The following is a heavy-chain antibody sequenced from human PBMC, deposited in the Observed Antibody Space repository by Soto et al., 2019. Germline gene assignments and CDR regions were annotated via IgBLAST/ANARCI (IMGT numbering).Heavy chain of an antibody. D-gene: IGHD3-16*01. CDR3: TRDPRITDF. V-gene: IGHV3-11*01. J-gene: IGHJ4*02. CDR1: GFSFRDHY. Sequence: GGSLRLSCAASGFSFRDHYMTWIRQAPGKGLELLSYISPGGDIINYVDSVKGRFTISRDNAKNSLYLHMNSLRAEDTAVYYCTRDPRITDFWGQGTLVTVSS. CDR2: ISPGGDII.